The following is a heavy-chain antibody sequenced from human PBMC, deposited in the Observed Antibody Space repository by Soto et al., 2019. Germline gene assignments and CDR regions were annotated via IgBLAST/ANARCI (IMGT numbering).Heavy chain of an antibody. CDR1: GFTFSSYW. J-gene: IGHJ4*02. CDR2: INSDGSST. Sequence: RLSCAASGFTFSSYWMHWVRQVPGKGLVWVSHINSDGSSTTYADSVKGRFTISRDNAKNSLYLQMNSLRAEDTAVYYCARSGGFSDQEELYWGQGTLVTVSS. V-gene: IGHV3-74*01. CDR3: ARSGGFSDQEELY. D-gene: IGHD5-12*01.